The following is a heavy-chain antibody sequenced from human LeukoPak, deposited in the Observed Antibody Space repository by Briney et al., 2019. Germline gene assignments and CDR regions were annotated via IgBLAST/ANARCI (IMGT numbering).Heavy chain of an antibody. CDR2: IYYSGSI. CDR3: ASTYSGYDPYFEY. CDR1: GGSISSHY. V-gene: IGHV4-59*11. Sequence: PSETLSLTCTVSGGSISSHYWSWIRQPPGKGLEWIGCIYYSGSIKYNPSLKSRVTISLDTSKNQFSLKLSSVTAADTAVYYCASTYSGYDPYFEYWGQGTLVTVSS. J-gene: IGHJ4*02. D-gene: IGHD5-12*01.